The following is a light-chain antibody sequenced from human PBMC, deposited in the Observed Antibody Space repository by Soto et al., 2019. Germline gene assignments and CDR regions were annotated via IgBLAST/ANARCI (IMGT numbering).Light chain of an antibody. CDR3: QQYYSTPPWT. Sequence: DIVMTQSPDSLAVSLGERATINCKSSQSVLYSSNNKNYLAWYQQKPGQPPKLLIYWASTRESGVPDRFSGSGSGTDFTLTISSLQAEDVAVYCCQQYYSTPPWTFGLGTKVEIK. CDR1: QSVLYSSNNKNY. J-gene: IGKJ1*01. V-gene: IGKV4-1*01. CDR2: WAS.